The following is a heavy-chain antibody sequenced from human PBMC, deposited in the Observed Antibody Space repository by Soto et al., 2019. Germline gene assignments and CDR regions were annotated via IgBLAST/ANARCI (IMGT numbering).Heavy chain of an antibody. D-gene: IGHD3-16*01. Sequence: EVQLVESGGGLVQPGGSLRLSCAASGFTFSSYWMHWVRQAPGKGLVWVSRTNEDGSTINYADSVKGRFTISRAHAKNSLYLELNSLRDEEMVVYFCPGRMGGGGGFWGPGTLVTVSS. CDR2: TNEDGSTI. CDR3: PGRMGGGGGF. J-gene: IGHJ4*02. V-gene: IGHV3-74*01. CDR1: GFTFSSYW.